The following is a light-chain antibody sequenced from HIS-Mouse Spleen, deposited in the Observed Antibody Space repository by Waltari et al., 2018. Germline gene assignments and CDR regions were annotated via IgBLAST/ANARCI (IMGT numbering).Light chain of an antibody. CDR3: CSYAGSSTVV. CDR1: SSDVGSYNL. CDR2: EGS. Sequence: QSALTQPASVSGSPGQSITISCTGTSSDVGSYNLVSWYQQHPGKAPKLMIYEGSKRPSGVSNRFSGSKSGNTASLTSSGLQAEDEADDDCCSYAGSSTVVFGGGTKLTVL. V-gene: IGLV2-23*01. J-gene: IGLJ2*01.